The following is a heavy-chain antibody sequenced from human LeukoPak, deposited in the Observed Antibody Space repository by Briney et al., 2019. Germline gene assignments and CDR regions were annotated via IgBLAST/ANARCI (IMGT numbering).Heavy chain of an antibody. D-gene: IGHD6-19*01. J-gene: IGHJ4*02. CDR2: ISYDGSNK. CDR1: GFPFISYA. V-gene: IGHV3-30*04. Sequence: GPLSLSCAASGFPFISYAMHWVRQAPGKGLEWVAVISYDGSNKYYADSVKGRFTISRDNSKNTLYLQMNSLRAEDTAVYYCARDDAIAVAAAPQYYFDYWGQGTLVTVSS. CDR3: ARDDAIAVAAAPQYYFDY.